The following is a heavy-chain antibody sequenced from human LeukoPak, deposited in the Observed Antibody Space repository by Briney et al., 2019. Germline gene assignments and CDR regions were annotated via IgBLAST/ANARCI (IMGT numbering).Heavy chain of an antibody. CDR1: AFTFSSYG. D-gene: IGHD2-2*01. CDR2: IRYDGSNK. Sequence: PGGSLRLSCAASAFTFSSYGMHWVRQAPGKGLEWVAFIRYDGSNKYYADSVKGRFTISRDNSKNTLYLQMNSLRAEDTAVYYCAKDSPMRYCSSTSCSRRGQGTLVTVSS. J-gene: IGHJ4*02. CDR3: AKDSPMRYCSSTSCSR. V-gene: IGHV3-30*02.